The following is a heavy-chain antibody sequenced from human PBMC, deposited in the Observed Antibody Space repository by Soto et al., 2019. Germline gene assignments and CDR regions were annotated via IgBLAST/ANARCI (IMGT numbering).Heavy chain of an antibody. Sequence: GGSLRLSCAASGFTFSSYAMSWVRQAPGKGLEWVSAISGSGGSTYYADSVKGRFTISRDNSKNTLYLQMNSLRAEDTAVYYSAKPAYYYDSSGYHFDYWGQGTLVTVSS. CDR2: ISGSGGST. CDR1: GFTFSSYA. V-gene: IGHV3-23*01. CDR3: AKPAYYYDSSGYHFDY. J-gene: IGHJ4*02. D-gene: IGHD3-22*01.